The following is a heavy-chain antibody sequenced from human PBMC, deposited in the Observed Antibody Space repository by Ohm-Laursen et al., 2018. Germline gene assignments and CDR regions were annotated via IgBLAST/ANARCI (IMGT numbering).Heavy chain of an antibody. CDR3: ARVPYYYDSSGYYYVDY. V-gene: IGHV3-21*05. CDR2: ISSSSSYI. Sequence: SLRLSCAASGFTFSSYSMNWVRQAPGKGLEWVSYISSSSSYIYYADSVKGRFTISRDNAKNSLYLQMNSLRAEDTAVYYCARVPYYYDSSGYYYVDYWGQGTLVTVSS. CDR1: GFTFSSYS. D-gene: IGHD3-22*01. J-gene: IGHJ4*02.